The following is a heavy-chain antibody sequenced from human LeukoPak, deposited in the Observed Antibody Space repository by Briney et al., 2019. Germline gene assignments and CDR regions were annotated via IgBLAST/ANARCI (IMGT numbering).Heavy chain of an antibody. CDR3: AKDRSFFSPGAFDY. J-gene: IGHJ4*02. V-gene: IGHV3-23*01. CDR2: LNGSGGNT. D-gene: IGHD7-27*01. CDR1: GFTFSSYG. Sequence: PGGSLRLSCAASGFTFSSYGMHWVRQAPGKGLEWISGLNGSGGNTYYADSVKGRFTISRDNSKNTLYLQMNSLRAEDTAVYYCAKDRSFFSPGAFDYWGQGTLVTVSS.